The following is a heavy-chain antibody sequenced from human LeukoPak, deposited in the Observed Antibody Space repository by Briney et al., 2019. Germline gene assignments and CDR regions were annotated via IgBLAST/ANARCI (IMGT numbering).Heavy chain of an antibody. V-gene: IGHV4-30-4*08. J-gene: IGHJ4*02. D-gene: IGHD4/OR15-4a*01. Sequence: SQTLSLTCTVSGGSIISGDYYWSWVRQPPGKGLECIGYIYYTGTTYYNPSLLGRVTISDDTSKNQFSLKLRSVTAADTAVYYCAKGAKPKDFDSWGQGNLVTVSS. CDR3: AKGAKPKDFDS. CDR1: GGSIISGDYY. CDR2: IYYTGTT.